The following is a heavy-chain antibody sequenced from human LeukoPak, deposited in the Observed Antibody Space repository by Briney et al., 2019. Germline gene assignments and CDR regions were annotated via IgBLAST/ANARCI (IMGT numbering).Heavy chain of an antibody. CDR3: ARPPRSGSWRQFDY. CDR1: GYSFSTYW. Sequence: GESLKISCKGSGYSFSTYWIGWVRQMPGKGLEWMGTIYPGDSDTRYSPSFQGQVTISADTSISTAYLQWSSLKASDTAMYYCARPPRSGSWRQFDYWGQGTLVTVSS. CDR2: IYPGDSDT. J-gene: IGHJ4*02. D-gene: IGHD6-13*01. V-gene: IGHV5-51*01.